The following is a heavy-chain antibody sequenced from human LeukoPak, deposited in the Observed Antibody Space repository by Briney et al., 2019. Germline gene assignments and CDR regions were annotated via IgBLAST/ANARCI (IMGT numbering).Heavy chain of an antibody. CDR2: ISGSGGST. J-gene: IGHJ6*02. CDR1: GFTFSSYA. Sequence: GGSLRLSCAASGFTFSSYAMSWVRQAPGKGLEWVSAISGSGGSTYYADSVKGRFTISRDNSKNTLYLQMNSLRAEDTAVYYCAKDQAIRTYYDFWSGYYGPDHYYYYGMDVWGQGTTVTVSS. D-gene: IGHD3-3*01. V-gene: IGHV3-23*01. CDR3: AKDQAIRTYYDFWSGYYGPDHYYYYGMDV.